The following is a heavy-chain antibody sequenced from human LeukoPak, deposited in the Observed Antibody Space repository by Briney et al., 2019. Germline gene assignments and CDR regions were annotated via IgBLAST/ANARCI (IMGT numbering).Heavy chain of an antibody. J-gene: IGHJ5*02. V-gene: IGHV4-59*08. D-gene: IGHD6-19*01. CDR1: GGSISRYS. Sequence: PSETLSLTCIVSGGSISRYSWNWIRQSPGKGLEWIGYIAHSGAISYKSSLKSRVTISVDTSKNQFSLKLSSVTAADTAVYYCARQWGSGWQNWFDPWGQGTLVTVSS. CDR2: IAHSGAI. CDR3: ARQWGSGWQNWFDP.